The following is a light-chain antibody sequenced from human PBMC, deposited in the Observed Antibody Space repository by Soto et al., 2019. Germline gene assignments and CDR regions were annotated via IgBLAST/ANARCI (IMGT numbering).Light chain of an antibody. Sequence: DIQMTQSPSTLSASVGDRVTITCRASQSISTWLAWYQQKPGKAPKLLIYKASSLESGVPSRFSGSRSGTEFTLTISSLQPDDFATYYCQHYNSYPVTFGGGTKVEIK. CDR3: QHYNSYPVT. CDR2: KAS. J-gene: IGKJ4*01. V-gene: IGKV1-5*03. CDR1: QSISTW.